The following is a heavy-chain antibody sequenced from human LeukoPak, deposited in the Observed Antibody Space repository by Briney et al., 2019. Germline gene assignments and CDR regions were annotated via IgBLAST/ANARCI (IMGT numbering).Heavy chain of an antibody. J-gene: IGHJ6*03. Sequence: GGSLRLSCAASGFTFSSYWMSWVRPAPGKGLEWVANIKQEGSEKYYVDSVKGRFTISRDNAKNSLYLQMNSLRAEDTAVYYCARRNRAAAGTRSAYYYYYMDVWGKGTTVTVSS. CDR1: GFTFSSYW. CDR2: IKQEGSEK. CDR3: ARRNRAAAGTRSAYYYYYMDV. D-gene: IGHD6-13*01. V-gene: IGHV3-7*01.